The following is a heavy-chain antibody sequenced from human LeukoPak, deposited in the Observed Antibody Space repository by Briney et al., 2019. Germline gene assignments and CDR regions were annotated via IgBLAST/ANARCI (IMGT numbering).Heavy chain of an antibody. CDR1: GRPIRSSSYY. Sequence: SETLSLTCTVSGRPIRSSSYYWGSIRQPPGEGLEWIGVIYYSGRTYYNPSLKSRVTISVDTSNNHFSLKLTSVTAADTAVYYCATQGNYFRISDYWGQGTLVTVSS. J-gene: IGHJ4*02. V-gene: IGHV4-39*01. CDR3: ATQGNYFRISDY. CDR2: IYYSGRT. D-gene: IGHD4-11*01.